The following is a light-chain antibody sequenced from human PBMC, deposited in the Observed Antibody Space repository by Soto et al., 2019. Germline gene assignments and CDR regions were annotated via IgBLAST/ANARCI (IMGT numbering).Light chain of an antibody. J-gene: IGKJ5*01. V-gene: IGKV3-20*01. CDR2: GAS. CDR3: QQYDNSPIT. CDR1: QSISSSF. Sequence: EIVLTQSPGILSLSPGERASLSCGASQSISSSFLAWYQQKPGQAPRLLIYGASSRATGIPARFSGTGSETDFTLTISSLEPEDFAVYYCQQYDNSPITFGQGTRREIK.